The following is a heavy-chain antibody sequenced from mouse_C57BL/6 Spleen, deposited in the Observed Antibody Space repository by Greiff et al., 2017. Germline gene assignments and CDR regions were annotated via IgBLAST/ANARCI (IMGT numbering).Heavy chain of an antibody. J-gene: IGHJ2*01. CDR2: INPNYGTT. CDR3: ARSGFYCGSSYGVYFDS. Sequence: VQLQQSGPELVKPGASVKISCKASGYSFTDYNMNWVKQSNGKSLEWIGVINPNYGTTSYNQKFKGKDTLTVDQSSSTAYMQLNSLKSEDSAVYYCARSGFYCGSSYGVYFDSRRQGDTLTAS. D-gene: IGHD1-1*01. CDR1: GYSFTDYN. V-gene: IGHV1-39*01.